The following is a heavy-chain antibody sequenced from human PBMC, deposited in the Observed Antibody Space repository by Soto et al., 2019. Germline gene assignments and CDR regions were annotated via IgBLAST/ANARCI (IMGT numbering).Heavy chain of an antibody. CDR2: IYHSGST. J-gene: IGHJ4*02. CDR3: ASSSNYVWFDY. Sequence: SETLRITCAFSGGSISSGGYSWSWIRQPPGKGLEWIGYIYHSGSTYYNPSLKSRVTISVDRSKNQFSLKLSSVTAADTAVYYCASSSNYVWFDYWGQGTLVTVSS. D-gene: IGHD4-4*01. CDR1: GGSISSGGYS. V-gene: IGHV4-30-2*01.